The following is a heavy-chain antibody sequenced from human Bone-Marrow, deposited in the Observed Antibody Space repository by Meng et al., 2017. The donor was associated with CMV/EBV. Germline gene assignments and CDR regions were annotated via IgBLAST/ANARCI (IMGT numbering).Heavy chain of an antibody. V-gene: IGHV3-23*03. Sequence: GGSLRLSCAASGFTFSSYAMSWVRQAPGKGLEWVSVIYSGGSSTYYADSVKGRFTISRDNSKNTLYLQMNSLRAEDTAVYYCAKGARLVPYFDYWGQGTLVTVSS. CDR3: AKGARLVPYFDY. CDR2: IYSGGSST. D-gene: IGHD6-19*01. CDR1: GFTFSSYA. J-gene: IGHJ4*02.